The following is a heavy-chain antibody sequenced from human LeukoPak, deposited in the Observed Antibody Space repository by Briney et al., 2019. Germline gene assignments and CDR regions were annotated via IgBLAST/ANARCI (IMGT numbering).Heavy chain of an antibody. V-gene: IGHV3-30*02. J-gene: IGHJ4*02. CDR3: AKCDSTGYYSVELVDY. Sequence: GGSLRLSCAASGFTFSRNGIHWVRRAPGKGLEWVAFIRHDGSDKYYADSVKGRFTISRDNYKNTVYLQMNSLRAEDTAVYYCAKCDSTGYYSVELVDYWGQGTLVTVSS. D-gene: IGHD3-22*01. CDR2: IRHDGSDK. CDR1: GFTFSRNG.